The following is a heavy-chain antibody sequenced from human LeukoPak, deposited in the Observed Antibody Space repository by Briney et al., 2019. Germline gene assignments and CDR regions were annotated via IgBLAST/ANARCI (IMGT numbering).Heavy chain of an antibody. D-gene: IGHD6-19*01. CDR2: INPSGGST. CDR3: ARDAYSSGGSYGGFDP. Sequence: ASVKVSCKASGYTFTSYYMHWVRQAPGQGLEWMGIINPSGGSTSYAQKFQGRVTMTRDMSTSTVYMELSSLRSEDTAVYYCARDAYSSGGSYGGFDPWGQGTLVTVSS. V-gene: IGHV1-46*01. CDR1: GYTFTSYY. J-gene: IGHJ5*02.